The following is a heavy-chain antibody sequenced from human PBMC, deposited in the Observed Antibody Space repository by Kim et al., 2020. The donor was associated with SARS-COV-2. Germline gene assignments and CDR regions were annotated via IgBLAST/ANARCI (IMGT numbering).Heavy chain of an antibody. CDR3: AKEGGGRLLWFGESDAFDI. V-gene: IGHV3-23*01. J-gene: IGHJ3*02. D-gene: IGHD3-10*01. Sequence: GRFTISRDNSKNTLYLQMNSLRAEDTAVYYCAKEGGGRLLWFGESDAFDIWGQGTMVTVSS.